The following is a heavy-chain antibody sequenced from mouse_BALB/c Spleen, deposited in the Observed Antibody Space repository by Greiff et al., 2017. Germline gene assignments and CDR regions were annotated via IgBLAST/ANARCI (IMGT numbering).Heavy chain of an antibody. CDR3: ARRAYGNHAMDY. CDR1: GFTFSSYG. CDR2: ISSGGSYT. J-gene: IGHJ4*01. D-gene: IGHD2-10*02. Sequence: EVQGVESGGDLVKPGGSLKLSCAASGFTFSSYGMSWVRQTPDKRLEWVATISSGGSYTYYPDSVKGRFTISRDNAKNTLYLQMSSLKSEDTAMYYCARRAYGNHAMDYWGQGTSVTVSS. V-gene: IGHV5-6*01.